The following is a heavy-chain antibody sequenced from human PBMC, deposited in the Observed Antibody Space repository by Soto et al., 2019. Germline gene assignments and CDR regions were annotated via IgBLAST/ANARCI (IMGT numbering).Heavy chain of an antibody. CDR2: INPNSAGT. D-gene: IGHD6-19*01. J-gene: IGHJ4*02. V-gene: IGHV1-2*02. CDR3: ASAAVTGTAGLDF. Sequence: VKVSCKASGYTFSGFYMHWVRQAPGQGLEWMGWINPNSAGTKSAEKFQGMVTMTRDTSISTAYMELSRLTSDDTAVYYCASAAVTGTAGLDFWGQGTQVTVSS. CDR1: GYTFSGFY.